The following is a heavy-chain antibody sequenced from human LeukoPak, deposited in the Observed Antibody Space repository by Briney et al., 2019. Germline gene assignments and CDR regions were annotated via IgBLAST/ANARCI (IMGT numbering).Heavy chain of an antibody. J-gene: IGHJ4*02. V-gene: IGHV4-59*01. CDR2: IHYSGST. CDR1: GGSISGDY. CDR3: ARDRPGGSSLDY. D-gene: IGHD6-13*01. Sequence: PSETLSLTCTVPGGSISGDYWSWIRQSPGKGLEWIAYIHYSGSTSYNPSLKSRVTISVDTSKNEFSLKLTSVNAADTAVYYCARDRPGGSSLDYWGQGTLVTVSS.